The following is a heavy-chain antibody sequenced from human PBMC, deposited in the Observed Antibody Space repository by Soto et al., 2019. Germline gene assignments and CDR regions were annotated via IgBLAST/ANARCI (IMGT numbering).Heavy chain of an antibody. CDR1: XXSFTSYX. CDR3: ASMHYDCWIGSYYGMDV. Sequence: XLXXSCKGXXXSFTSYXXXXXRQMPGKGLEWMGRIDPSDSYTNYSPSFQGHVTISADKSISTXYLQWSSLKASDTAMYYCASMHYDCWIGSYYGMDVWGQGTTVTVSS. CDR2: IDPSDSYT. V-gene: IGHV5-10-1*01. D-gene: IGHD3-3*01. J-gene: IGHJ6*02.